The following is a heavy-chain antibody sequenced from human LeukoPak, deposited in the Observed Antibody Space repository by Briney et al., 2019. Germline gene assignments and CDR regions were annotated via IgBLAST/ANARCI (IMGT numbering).Heavy chain of an antibody. CDR3: ARAPAYDYDSAGYFDY. D-gene: IGHD3-22*01. J-gene: IGHJ4*02. CDR2: ISYSGST. V-gene: IGHV4-59*08. Sequence: SETLSLTCTVSGGSISSYYWSWIRQPPGKGLEWIGYISYSGSTTYNPSLRSRVTISVDTSKNQFSLRLSSVTAADTAVYYCARAPAYDYDSAGYFDYWGQGILVSVSS. CDR1: GGSISSYY.